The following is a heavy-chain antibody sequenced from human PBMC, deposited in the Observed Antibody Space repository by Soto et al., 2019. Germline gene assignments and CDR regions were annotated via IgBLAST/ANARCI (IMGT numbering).Heavy chain of an antibody. V-gene: IGHV3-23*01. J-gene: IGHJ4*02. D-gene: IGHD2-2*01. Sequence: LRLSCSASGFTFSGYAMSLVRQAPGKGLKWVSAISGSGGSTYYADSVKGRFTISRDNSKNTLYLQMNSLRDEDTAVYYCAKDLTSTSRTPELWGQGTLVTVSS. CDR2: ISGSGGST. CDR3: AKDLTSTSRTPEL. CDR1: GFTFSGYA.